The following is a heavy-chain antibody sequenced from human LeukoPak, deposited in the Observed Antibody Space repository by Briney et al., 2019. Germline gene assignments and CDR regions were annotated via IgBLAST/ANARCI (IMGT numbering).Heavy chain of an antibody. D-gene: IGHD6-19*01. CDR2: ISYDGSNK. Sequence: GGSLRLSCAASGFTFSSYGMHWVRQAPGKGLEWVAVISYDGSNKYYADSVKGRFTISRDNAKNSLYLQMNSLRAEDTAVYYCARDRAVAHFDYWGQGTLVTVSS. CDR3: ARDRAVAHFDY. J-gene: IGHJ4*02. CDR1: GFTFSSYG. V-gene: IGHV3-30*03.